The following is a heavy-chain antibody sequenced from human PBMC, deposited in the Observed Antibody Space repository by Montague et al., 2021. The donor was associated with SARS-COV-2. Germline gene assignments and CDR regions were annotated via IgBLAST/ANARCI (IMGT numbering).Heavy chain of an antibody. J-gene: IGHJ4*02. Sequence: SETLSLTCAVSGGSFSSYYWSWIRQPPGKGLEWIAEINHSGSTNYNPSLKSRVTMSVDTSKNQFSLKLNSVTVADTAVYYCARLAYRGADCRSGWEIFFDSWGQGTLVTVSS. CDR3: ARLAYRGADCRSGWEIFFDS. V-gene: IGHV4-34*01. CDR2: INHSGST. D-gene: IGHD2-21*02. CDR1: GGSFSSYY.